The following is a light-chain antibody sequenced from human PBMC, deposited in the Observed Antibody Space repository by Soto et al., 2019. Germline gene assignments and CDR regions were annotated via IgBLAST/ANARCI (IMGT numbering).Light chain of an antibody. J-gene: IGKJ5*01. V-gene: IGKV3-15*01. CDR3: QHYNDWPPKIT. CDR2: GAS. CDR1: QSVSSN. Sequence: EIVMTQSPSTLSASPGERATLSCRASQSVSSNLAWYQQKPGQAPRLLIYGASTRATGIPARFSGSWSGTEFTLTISSLQSEDFAVYYCQHYNDWPPKITFGQGTRLEIK.